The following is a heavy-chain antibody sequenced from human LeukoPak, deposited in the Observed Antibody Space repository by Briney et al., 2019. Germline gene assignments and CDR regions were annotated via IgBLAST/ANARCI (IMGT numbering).Heavy chain of an antibody. CDR3: ARISVGAAN. V-gene: IGHV1-8*03. CDR2: MNPNSGNT. D-gene: IGHD1-26*01. J-gene: IGHJ4*02. CDR1: GYTFTSYD. Sequence: ASVTVSCKASGYTFTSYDINWVRQAAGQGLEWMGWMNPNSGNTGYAQKFQGRVTITRNTSISTAYMELSSLRSEDTAVYYCARISVGAANWGQGTLVTVSS.